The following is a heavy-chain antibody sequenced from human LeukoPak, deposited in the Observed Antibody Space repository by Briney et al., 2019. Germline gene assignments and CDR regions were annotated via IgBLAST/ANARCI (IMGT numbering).Heavy chain of an antibody. CDR1: GFTFSSYS. D-gene: IGHD2-15*01. V-gene: IGHV3-48*04. CDR3: ARDPGSGGTLGMDV. CDR2: ISSSSSTI. J-gene: IGHJ6*02. Sequence: QPGGSLRLSCAASGFTFSSYSMNWVRQAPGKGLEWVSYISSSSSTIYYADSAKGRFTISRDNAKNSLYLQMNSLRAEDTAVYYCARDPGSGGTLGMDVWGQGTTVTVSS.